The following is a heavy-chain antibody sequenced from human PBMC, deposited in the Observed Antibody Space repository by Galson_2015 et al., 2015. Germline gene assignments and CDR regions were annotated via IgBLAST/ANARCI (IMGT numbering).Heavy chain of an antibody. J-gene: IGHJ3*02. CDR1: GYTLTELS. CDR3: ATDSSEHDAFDI. V-gene: IGHV1-24*01. D-gene: IGHD2-2*01. Sequence: SVKVSCKVSGYTLTELSMHWVRQAPGKGLEWMGGFDPEDGETINAQKFQGRVTMTEDTSTDTAYMELSSLRSEDTAVYYCATDSSEHDAFDIWGQGTMVTVSS. CDR2: FDPEDGET.